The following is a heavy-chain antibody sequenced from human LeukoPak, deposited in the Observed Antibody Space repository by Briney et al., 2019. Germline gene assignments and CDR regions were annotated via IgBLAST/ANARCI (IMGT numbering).Heavy chain of an antibody. CDR1: GYTFTDYY. J-gene: IGHJ5*02. CDR3: ARADRLDGGPYLIGP. CDR2: INPNSGGT. D-gene: IGHD2-21*01. V-gene: IGHV1-2*02. Sequence: ASVKVSCKTSGYTFTDYYLHWVRQAPGQGLEWMGWINPNSGGTSSAQKFQGRVTMTRDTSNTTVYMQVACLTSEDTALYYCARADRLDGGPYLIGPWGQGTLVTVSS.